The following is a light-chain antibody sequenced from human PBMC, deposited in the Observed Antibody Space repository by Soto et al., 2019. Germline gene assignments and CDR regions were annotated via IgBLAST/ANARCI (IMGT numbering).Light chain of an antibody. Sequence: DFQMTQSPSTLSASVGDRVTITCRASQSINSWLAWYQQKPGEAPKLLIYQASNLQSGVPSRFSGSGSGTEFTLTISGLQPDDFATDYCQQYNSYSSTFGQGTKLEIK. V-gene: IGKV1-5*03. CDR1: QSINSW. CDR3: QQYNSYSST. CDR2: QAS. J-gene: IGKJ2*01.